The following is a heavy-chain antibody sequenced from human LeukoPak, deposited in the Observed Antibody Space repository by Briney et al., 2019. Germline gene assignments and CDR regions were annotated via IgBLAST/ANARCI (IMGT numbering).Heavy chain of an antibody. CDR3: ARDSRSGSTKGH. D-gene: IGHD1-26*01. V-gene: IGHV4-30-2*01. CDR1: GGSISSGGYS. CDR2: IYHSGST. J-gene: IGHJ4*02. Sequence: SQTLSLTCAVSGGSISSGGYSWSWIRQPPGKGLEWIGYIYHSGSTYYNPSLKSRVTISVDRSKNQFSLKLSSVTAADTAVYYCARDSRSGSTKGHWGQGTLVTVSS.